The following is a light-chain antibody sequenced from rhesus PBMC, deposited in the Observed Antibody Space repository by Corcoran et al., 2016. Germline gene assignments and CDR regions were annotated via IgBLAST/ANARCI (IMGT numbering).Light chain of an antibody. J-gene: IGKJ1*01. CDR3: QQGYSTPT. CDR1: QGISNA. V-gene: IGKV1-33*02. Sequence: DIQMSQSPSSLSASVGDKVTITCRASQGISNALAWYQQKPGKAPKLLIYAASSLESGGPSRFSGRRSGTDFTLTISSLPPEDFATYYCQQGYSTPTFGQGTKVEIK. CDR2: AAS.